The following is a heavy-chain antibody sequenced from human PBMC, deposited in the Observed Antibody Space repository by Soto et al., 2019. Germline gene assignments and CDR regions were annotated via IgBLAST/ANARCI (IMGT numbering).Heavy chain of an antibody. D-gene: IGHD3-22*01. J-gene: IGHJ4*02. Sequence: PVGSLRLSCAASGFTFSSYAMSWVRQAPGKGLEWVSAISGSGGSTYYADSVKGRFTISRDNSKNTLYLQMNSLRAEDTAVYYCAKGASTYYYDSSGYPFDYWGQGTLVTVSS. CDR2: ISGSGGST. CDR1: GFTFSSYA. V-gene: IGHV3-23*01. CDR3: AKGASTYYYDSSGYPFDY.